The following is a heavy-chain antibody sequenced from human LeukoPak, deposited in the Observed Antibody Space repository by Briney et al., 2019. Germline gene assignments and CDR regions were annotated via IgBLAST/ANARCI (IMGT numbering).Heavy chain of an antibody. J-gene: IGHJ3*02. CDR2: ISAYNGNT. D-gene: IGHD1-26*01. V-gene: IGHV1-18*01. CDR1: GYTFTSYG. Sequence: ASVKVSCKASGYTFTSYGISWVRQAPGQGLEWMGWISAYNGNTNYAQKLQGRVTMTTDTSTSTAYMELRSLRSDDTAVYYCARVRLWGLKVGDAFDIWGQGTMVTVSS. CDR3: ARVRLWGLKVGDAFDI.